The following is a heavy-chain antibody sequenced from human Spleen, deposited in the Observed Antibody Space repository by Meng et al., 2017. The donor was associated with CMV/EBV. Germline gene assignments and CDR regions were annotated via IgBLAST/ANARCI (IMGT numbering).Heavy chain of an antibody. J-gene: IGHJ4*02. Sequence: SETLSLTCTVSGDSISTYFWSWVRQPPGKGLEWIGYFFYTGSSNYNPSLKSRVTILADTSKNQFSLKLTSVTAADTAVYYCARGSLAGDHFDYWGQGTLVTVSS. V-gene: IGHV4-59*01. D-gene: IGHD3-16*01. CDR2: FFYTGSS. CDR3: ARGSLAGDHFDY. CDR1: GDSISTYF.